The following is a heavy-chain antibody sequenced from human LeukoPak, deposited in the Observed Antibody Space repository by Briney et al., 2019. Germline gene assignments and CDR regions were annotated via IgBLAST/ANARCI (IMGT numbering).Heavy chain of an antibody. V-gene: IGHV3-11*01. D-gene: IGHD3-10*01. CDR3: ARDVGGGYSDY. CDR2: TNSSGSTV. J-gene: IGHJ4*02. Sequence: GGSLRLSCAASGFTFSSHALSWLRQAPGKGLEWLSYTNSSGSTVYYADSVKGRFTISRDNAKHSLYLQMNSLRAEDTAVYYCARDVGGGYSDYWGQGTLVTVSS. CDR1: GFTFSSHA.